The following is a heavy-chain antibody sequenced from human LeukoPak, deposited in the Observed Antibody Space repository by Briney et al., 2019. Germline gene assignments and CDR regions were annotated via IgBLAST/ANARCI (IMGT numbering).Heavy chain of an antibody. CDR1: GFTFSSSA. V-gene: IGHV3-23*01. D-gene: IGHD4-17*01. J-gene: IGHJ3*02. CDR3: AKSDHDYGDYRNAFDI. Sequence: GGSLRLSCAASGFTFSSSAMSWVRQAPGKGLEWVSAISNNGGYTYYADSVQGRFTISRDNSKSTLCLQMNSLRAEDTAVYYCAKSDHDYGDYRNAFDIWGQGTMVTVSS. CDR2: ISNNGGYT.